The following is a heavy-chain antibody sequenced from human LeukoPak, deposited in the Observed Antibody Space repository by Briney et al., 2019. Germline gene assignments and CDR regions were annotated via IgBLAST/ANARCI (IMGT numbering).Heavy chain of an antibody. V-gene: IGHV4-39*01. Sequence: SGTLSLTCTVSGGSISSSSYYWGWIRQPPGKGLEWIGSIYYSGSTYYNPSLKSRVTISVDTSKNQFSLKLSSVTAADTAVYYCARSDGWYFDLWGRGTLVTVSS. CDR2: IYYSGST. CDR1: GGSISSSSYY. J-gene: IGHJ2*01. CDR3: ARSDGWYFDL.